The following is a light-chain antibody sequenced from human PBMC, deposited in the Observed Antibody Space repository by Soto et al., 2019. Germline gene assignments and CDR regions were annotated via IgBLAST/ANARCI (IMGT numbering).Light chain of an antibody. Sequence: QSVLTQPPSVSGAPGQRVTISCTGSSSNIGAGYDVHWYQQLPGTAPKLLIYGNNNRPSGIPDRFSGSKSGTSASLAITGLQAEDEGDYYCQSSDSTLRVVLGGGNKLTVL. CDR2: GNN. J-gene: IGLJ3*02. CDR1: SSNIGAGYD. CDR3: QSSDSTLRVV. V-gene: IGLV1-40*01.